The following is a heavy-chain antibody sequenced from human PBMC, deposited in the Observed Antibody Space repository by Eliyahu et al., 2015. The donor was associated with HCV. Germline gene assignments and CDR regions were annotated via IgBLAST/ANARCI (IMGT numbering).Heavy chain of an antibody. CDR2: IYPGDSDT. CDR3: ARRVSYTGYSSPGWAFDI. D-gene: IGHD6-13*01. CDR1: GYSFTSYW. J-gene: IGHJ3*02. Sequence: EVQLVQSGAEVKKPGESLKISCKXSGYSFTSYWIGWVRQMPGKGLEWMGIIYPGDSDTRYSPSFQGQVTISADKSISTAYLQWSSLKASDTAMYYCARRVSYTGYSSPGWAFDIWGQGTMVTVSS. V-gene: IGHV5-51*03.